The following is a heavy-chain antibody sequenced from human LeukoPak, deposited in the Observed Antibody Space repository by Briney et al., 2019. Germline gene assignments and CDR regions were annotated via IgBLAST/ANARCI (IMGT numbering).Heavy chain of an antibody. D-gene: IGHD3-22*01. CDR1: GFTFSSYG. CDR3: AKGRAGNYYYDSSDY. V-gene: IGHV3-23*01. Sequence: VGALRLSCAASGFTFSSYGRGWGRRAPARGVELVSAISGSGSSRYDAAAVKGRFTISRDNSKNTLYLQTNSLRAEDTAVYYCAKGRAGNYYYDSSDYWGQGTLVTVSS. CDR2: ISGSGSSR. J-gene: IGHJ4*02.